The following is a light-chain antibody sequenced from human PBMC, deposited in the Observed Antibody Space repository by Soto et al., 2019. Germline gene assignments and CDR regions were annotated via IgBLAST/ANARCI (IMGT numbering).Light chain of an antibody. J-gene: IGKJ4*01. CDR3: QQYGSSPRT. V-gene: IGKV3-20*01. CDR1: QSVSSSY. Sequence: IVLTQSPGTLSLSPWERATLSCRASQSVSSSYLAWYQQKPGQAPRLLIYDASNRATGIPDRFSGSGSGTDFTLTISRLEPEDFAVYYCQQYGSSPRTFGGGTKVDIK. CDR2: DAS.